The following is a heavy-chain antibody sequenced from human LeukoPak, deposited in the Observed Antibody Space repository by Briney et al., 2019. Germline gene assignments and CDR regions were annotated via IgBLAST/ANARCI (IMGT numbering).Heavy chain of an antibody. D-gene: IGHD3-22*01. J-gene: IGHJ4*02. CDR1: GFSFSDYA. CDR3: AKESLVVIESNFDN. Sequence: GGSLRLSCLVSGFSFSDYAMSWVRRAPGKGLEWVSAITGSGQTKYYTDSVKGRFTMSRDNSKNTLYLQMNSLRDEDTAEYFCAKESLVVIESNFDNWGQGTLVLVSS. CDR2: ITGSGQTK. V-gene: IGHV3-23*01.